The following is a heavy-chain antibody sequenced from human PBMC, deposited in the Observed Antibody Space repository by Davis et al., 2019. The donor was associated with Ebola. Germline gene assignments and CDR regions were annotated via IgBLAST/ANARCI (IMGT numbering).Heavy chain of an antibody. D-gene: IGHD3-10*01. V-gene: IGHV3-11*06. CDR3: VHELLWLGELSS. CDR2: ISTRSRYT. Sequence: PGGSLRLSCAASGFTFSDYYMSWIRQAPGKGLEWISYISTRSRYTNYTDSVKGRFTISRDNAKNSLYLQMNSLRAEDTAVYYCVHELLWLGELSSWGQGALVTVSS. J-gene: IGHJ4*02. CDR1: GFTFSDYY.